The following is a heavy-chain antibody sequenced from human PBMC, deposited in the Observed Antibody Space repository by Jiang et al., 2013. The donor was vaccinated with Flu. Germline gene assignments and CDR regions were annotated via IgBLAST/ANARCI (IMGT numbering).Heavy chain of an antibody. CDR3: AKVPTVTTIWSWFDP. D-gene: IGHD4-17*01. CDR2: ISGSGGST. V-gene: IGHV3-23*01. J-gene: IGHJ5*02. Sequence: SAISGSGGSTYYADSVKGRFTISRDNSKNTLYLQMNSLRAEDTAVYYCAKVPTVTTIWSWFDPWGQGTLVTVSS.